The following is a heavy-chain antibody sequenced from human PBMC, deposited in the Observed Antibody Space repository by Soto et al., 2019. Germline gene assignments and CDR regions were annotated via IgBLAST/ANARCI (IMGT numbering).Heavy chain of an antibody. CDR2: VRQDGSQK. J-gene: IGHJ4*02. V-gene: IGHV3-7*03. Sequence: GGFLRLSCEASGFTFSSYWMSWVRKAPGKGLEWVANVRQDGSQKYLVDSVKGRFTISRDNAKNSMYLQMNSLRAEDTAVYYCVRATYLSDSSGYTRCFDYWGQGTLVTVSS. CDR3: VRATYLSDSSGYTRCFDY. D-gene: IGHD3-22*01. CDR1: GFTFSSYW.